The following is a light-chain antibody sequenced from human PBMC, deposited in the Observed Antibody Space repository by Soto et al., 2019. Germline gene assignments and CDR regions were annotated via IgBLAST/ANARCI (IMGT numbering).Light chain of an antibody. CDR1: SSDVGGYNY. V-gene: IGLV2-14*01. CDR2: DVS. J-gene: IGLJ2*01. Sequence: QSALTQPASVSGSPGQSITISCTGTSSDVGGYNYVSWYQQHPGKAPKLIIYDVSNRPSGVSNRLSGSKSGNTASLTISGLQAEDEADYYCSTYTGSSTLVVFGGGTKLTVL. CDR3: STYTGSSTLVV.